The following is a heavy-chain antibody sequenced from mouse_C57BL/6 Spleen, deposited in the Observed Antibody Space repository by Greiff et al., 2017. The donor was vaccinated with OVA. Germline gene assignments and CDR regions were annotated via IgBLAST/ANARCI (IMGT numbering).Heavy chain of an antibody. CDR1: GYTFTSYW. CDR2: INPSNGGT. J-gene: IGHJ1*03. Sequence: VKLQQPGTELVKPGASVKLSCKASGYTFTSYWMHWVKQRPGQGLEWIGNINPSNGGTNYNEKFKSKATLTVDKSSSTAYMQLSSLTSEDSAVYYCASSNYYGSSYWYFDVWGTGTTVTVSS. D-gene: IGHD1-1*01. CDR3: ASSNYYGSSYWYFDV. V-gene: IGHV1-53*01.